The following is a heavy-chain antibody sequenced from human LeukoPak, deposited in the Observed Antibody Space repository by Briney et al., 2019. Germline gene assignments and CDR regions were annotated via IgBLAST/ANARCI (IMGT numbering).Heavy chain of an antibody. CDR1: GFTFSSYN. CDR3: ARDPGHDY. CDR2: ISSRSSYI. J-gene: IGHJ4*02. V-gene: IGHV3-21*01. Sequence: GGSLRLSCAASGFTFSSYNMNWVRQAPGKGLEWVSSISSRSSYIYYADSVRGRFTISRDNAKNSLYLQMNSLRAEDTAVYYCARDPGHDYWGQGTLVTVSS. D-gene: IGHD3-10*01.